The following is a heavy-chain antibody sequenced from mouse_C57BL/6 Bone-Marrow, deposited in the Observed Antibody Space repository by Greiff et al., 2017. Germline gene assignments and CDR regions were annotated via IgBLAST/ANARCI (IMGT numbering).Heavy chain of an antibody. CDR2: ISDGGSYT. J-gene: IGHJ2*01. CDR3: ARPRDYSSYVGYFDY. CDR1: GFTFSSYA. V-gene: IGHV5-4*03. D-gene: IGHD2-5*01. Sequence: EVKLVESGGGLVKPGGSLKLSCAASGFTFSSYAMSWVRQTPEKRLEWVATISDGGSYTYYPDNVKGRFTISRDNAKNNLYLQMSQLKSEDTAMYDCARPRDYSSYVGYFDYWVQGTTLTVSS.